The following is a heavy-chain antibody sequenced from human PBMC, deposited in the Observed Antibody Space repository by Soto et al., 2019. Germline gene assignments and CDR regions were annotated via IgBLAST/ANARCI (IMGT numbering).Heavy chain of an antibody. D-gene: IGHD3-10*01. Sequence: QEQLVQSGGGVVQPGRSLRLSCAASGFKFNSYGMHWVRQAPGKGLEWVAVIRYDGSDTSYGDSVKGRFTISRENSKNTPHLQMSSLRVEDTAVYYWARDRFGGTEGTNWLDPWGQGSLVTVSS. CDR1: GFKFNSYG. J-gene: IGHJ5*02. CDR3: ARDRFGGTEGTNWLDP. CDR2: IRYDGSDT. V-gene: IGHV3-33*01.